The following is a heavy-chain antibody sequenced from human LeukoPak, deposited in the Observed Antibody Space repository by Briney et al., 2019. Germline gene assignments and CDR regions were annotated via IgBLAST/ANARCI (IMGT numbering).Heavy chain of an antibody. Sequence: ASVKVSCKASGYNFRNYDISWVRQATGQGPEWMGWMNPISGNTGYIQKFHGRLIMTRDTSISTAYMELNSLNFEDTAVYYCTRAPSASVVRGVDAFDIWGQGTVVTVSS. D-gene: IGHD3-10*01. CDR3: TRAPSASVVRGVDAFDI. CDR2: MNPISGNT. CDR1: GYNFRNYD. J-gene: IGHJ3*02. V-gene: IGHV1-8*02.